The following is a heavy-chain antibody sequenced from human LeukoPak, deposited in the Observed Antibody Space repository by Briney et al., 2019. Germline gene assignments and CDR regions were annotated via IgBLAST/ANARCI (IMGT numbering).Heavy chain of an antibody. CDR3: AKGGTSSGWDY. J-gene: IGHJ4*02. CDR2: ISGSGGIT. CDR1: GFTFSTDA. D-gene: IGHD6-19*01. Sequence: GGSLRLSCAASGFTFSTDAMTWVRQAPGKGLQWVSAISGSGGITYYADSVKGRFTISRDNSKNTLFLQMNSLRAEDTAVYYCAKGGTSSGWDYWGQGTLVTVSS. V-gene: IGHV3-23*01.